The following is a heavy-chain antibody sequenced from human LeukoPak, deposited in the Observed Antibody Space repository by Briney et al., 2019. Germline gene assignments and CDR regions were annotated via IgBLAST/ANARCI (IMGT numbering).Heavy chain of an antibody. J-gene: IGHJ6*02. D-gene: IGHD5-12*01. CDR3: ARGGHSGYEYYYYYGMDV. CDR2: ISYSGST. CDR1: GGSISSYY. V-gene: IGHV4-59*01. Sequence: SETLSLTCTVSGGSISSYYWSWIRQPPGKGLEWIGYISYSGSTNYIPSLKSRVTMSVDTSKSQFSLKLSSVTAADTAAYYCARGGHSGYEYYYYYGMDVWGQGTTVTVSS.